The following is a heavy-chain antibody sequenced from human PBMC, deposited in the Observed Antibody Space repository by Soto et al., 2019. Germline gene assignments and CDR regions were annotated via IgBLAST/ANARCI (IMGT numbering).Heavy chain of an antibody. D-gene: IGHD2-21*02. J-gene: IGHJ4*02. V-gene: IGHV1-3*01. CDR3: ATTDGYDGCLDS. CDR2: INVGNGNT. Sequence: QVQLVQSGAEVKKPGASVKVSCKTPGYIFTRYHIHWVRQAPGQRLEWMAWINVGNGNTRYSQKFQGSLTLTRDTTGNTAYQELNSLISEDTAVYYCATTDGYDGCLDSWGQGTLVTVSS. CDR1: GYIFTRYH.